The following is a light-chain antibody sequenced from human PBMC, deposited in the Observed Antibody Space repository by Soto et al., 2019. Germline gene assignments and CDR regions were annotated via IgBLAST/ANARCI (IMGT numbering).Light chain of an antibody. Sequence: DIRMTQSPSSLSASVGDRVTITCRTSQNIDTYLNWYQQKPGKAPKVLIYGASTLESGVPSRFSGSGSGTDFTLTIISLQPEDFATYYCQQSHSTPRTFGQGTKVDIK. CDR3: QQSHSTPRT. V-gene: IGKV1-39*01. CDR1: QNIDTY. J-gene: IGKJ1*01. CDR2: GAS.